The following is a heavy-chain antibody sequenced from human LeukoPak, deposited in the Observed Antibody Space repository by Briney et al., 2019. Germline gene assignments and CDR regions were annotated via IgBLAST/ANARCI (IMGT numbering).Heavy chain of an antibody. J-gene: IGHJ3*02. D-gene: IGHD5-18*01. V-gene: IGHV1-24*01. Sequence: ASVKVSCKVSGYTLTELSMHWVRQAPGKGLEWMGGFDPEDGETIYAQKFQGRVTMTEDTSTDTAYMELSGLRSEDTAVYYCATWGQLWPDAFDIWGQGTMVTVSS. CDR2: FDPEDGET. CDR3: ATWGQLWPDAFDI. CDR1: GYTLTELS.